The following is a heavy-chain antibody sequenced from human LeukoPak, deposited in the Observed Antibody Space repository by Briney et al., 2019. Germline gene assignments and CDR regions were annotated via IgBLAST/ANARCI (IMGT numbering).Heavy chain of an antibody. CDR2: VYSGGST. V-gene: IGHV3-53*01. J-gene: IGHJ4*02. CDR3: ARATYDFWSGPNFDY. D-gene: IGHD3-3*01. CDR1: GFTVSSNY. Sequence: GGSLRLSCAASGFTVSSNYMSWVRQAPGKGLEWVSVVYSGGSTYYADSVKGRFTISRDNSKNTLYLQMNSLRAEDTAVYYCARATYDFWSGPNFDYWGQGTLVTVSS.